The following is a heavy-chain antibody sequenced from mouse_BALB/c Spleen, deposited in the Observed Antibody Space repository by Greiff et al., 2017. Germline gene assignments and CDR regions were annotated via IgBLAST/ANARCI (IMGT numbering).Heavy chain of an antibody. D-gene: IGHD2-4*01. V-gene: IGHV3-6*02. CDR2: ISYDGSN. CDR1: GYSITSGYY. Sequence: EVKLMESGPGLVKPSQSLSLTCSVTGYSITSGYYWNWIRQFPGNKLEWMGYISYDGSNNYNPSLKNRISITRDTSKNQFFLKLNSVTTEDTATYYCARDSYDYWAFDVWGAGTTVTVSS. J-gene: IGHJ1*01. CDR3: ARDSYDYWAFDV.